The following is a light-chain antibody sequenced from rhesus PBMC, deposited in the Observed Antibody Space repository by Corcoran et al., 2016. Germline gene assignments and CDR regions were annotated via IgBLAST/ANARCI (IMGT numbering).Light chain of an antibody. Sequence: DIQMSQSPSSLSASVGDRVTITCRASQGISSYLNWYPQKPGKAPKLLIYYANSLASGVPSRFRGSGSGTDFTLTISSLQPEDFATYYCQQGNSNPWTFGQGTKVEIK. CDR3: QQGNSNPWT. J-gene: IGKJ1*01. V-gene: IGKV1-32*02. CDR2: YAN. CDR1: QGISSY.